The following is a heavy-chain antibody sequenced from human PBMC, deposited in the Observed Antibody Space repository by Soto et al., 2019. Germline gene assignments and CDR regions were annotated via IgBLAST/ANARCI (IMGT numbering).Heavy chain of an antibody. CDR3: VKRLCISGGPCRPFDS. CDR1: GFTFSSYA. V-gene: IGHV3-23*01. J-gene: IGHJ4*02. Sequence: PGGSLRLACAASGFTFSSYAMCCDRQAPGKGLDWVSTISGSSTATYYAGSVKGRFTISRDNSKNTVYLQMNSLRAEDTATYYCVKRLCISGGPCRPFDSWGQGTLVTVSS. D-gene: IGHD2-15*01. CDR2: ISGSSTAT.